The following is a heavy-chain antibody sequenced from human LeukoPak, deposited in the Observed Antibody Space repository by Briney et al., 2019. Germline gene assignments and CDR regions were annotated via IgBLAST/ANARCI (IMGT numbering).Heavy chain of an antibody. Sequence: PAGTLSLTCAVYGGSFSGYYWSWIRQPPGKGLEWLGEIRSSGSTKYYPSLKSRVAISVHTTRNQFSLKLSSVTAAGTAVYYCARGSNVGAFHIWGQGTMVTV. V-gene: IGHV4-34*01. CDR3: ARGSNVGAFHI. D-gene: IGHD4-11*01. J-gene: IGHJ3*02. CDR2: IRSSGST. CDR1: GGSFSGYY.